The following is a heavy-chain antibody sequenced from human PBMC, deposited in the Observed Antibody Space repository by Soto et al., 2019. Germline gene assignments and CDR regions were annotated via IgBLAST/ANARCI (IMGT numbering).Heavy chain of an antibody. CDR2: IYHRGST. V-gene: IGHV4-4*02. D-gene: IGHD2-15*01. CDR3: ARDQEGVVAGPYDY. Sequence: SATLSVTCAVSGGYISSSNWWSWVRQPPGKGLEWIGEIYHRGSTNYNPSLKSRVTIPVDKSKNQFSLKLSSVTAADTAVYYCARDQEGVVAGPYDYWGQGTLVTVSS. J-gene: IGHJ4*02. CDR1: GGYISSSNW.